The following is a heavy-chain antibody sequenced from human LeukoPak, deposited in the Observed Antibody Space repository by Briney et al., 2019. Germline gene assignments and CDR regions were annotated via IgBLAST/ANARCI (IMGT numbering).Heavy chain of an antibody. CDR1: GYTFDENH. CDR3: ARAGDESTGHYASLHF. V-gene: IGHV1-2*02. J-gene: IGHJ3*01. Sequence: ASVKVFCKASGYTFDENHIHWVRQAPGQGPEWMGWINPKSGATDSAQQFQGRLTMTRDTSIGTASMDLSGLRLDDTGIYYCARAGDESTGHYASLHFWGQGTMVTVSS. D-gene: IGHD2-8*02. CDR2: INPKSGAT.